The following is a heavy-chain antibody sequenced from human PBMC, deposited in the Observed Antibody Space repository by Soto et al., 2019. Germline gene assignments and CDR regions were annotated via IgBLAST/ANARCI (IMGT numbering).Heavy chain of an antibody. CDR2: IYYSGST. D-gene: IGHD1-26*01. V-gene: IGHV4-59*11. J-gene: IGHJ4*02. CDR3: AGSKSKFDY. Sequence: SETLSLTCTVSGGSISSHYWSWIRQPPGKGLEWIGYIYYSGSTNYNPSLKSRVTISVDTSKNQFSLKLSSVTAADTAVYYCAGSKSKFDYWGQGTLVTVSS. CDR1: GGSISSHY.